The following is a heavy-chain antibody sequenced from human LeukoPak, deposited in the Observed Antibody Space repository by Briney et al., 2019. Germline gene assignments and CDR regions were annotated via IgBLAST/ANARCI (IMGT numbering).Heavy chain of an antibody. V-gene: IGHV3-23*01. Sequence: PGGSLRLSCAASGFTFSSYAMSWVRQAPGKGLEWVSAISGSGGSTYYADSVKGRFTISRDNSKNTLYLQMNSLRAEDTAVYYCARGVVVITDPFDYWGQGTLVTVSS. CDR2: ISGSGGST. D-gene: IGHD3-22*01. J-gene: IGHJ4*02. CDR1: GFTFSSYA. CDR3: ARGVVVITDPFDY.